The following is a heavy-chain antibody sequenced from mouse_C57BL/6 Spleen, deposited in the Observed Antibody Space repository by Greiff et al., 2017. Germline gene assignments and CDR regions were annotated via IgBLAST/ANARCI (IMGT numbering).Heavy chain of an antibody. V-gene: IGHV1-52*01. CDR3: ARGGLRLQYFDY. CDR2: IDPSDSET. J-gene: IGHJ2*01. CDR1: GYTFTSYW. D-gene: IGHD3-2*02. Sequence: QVQLQQSGAELVRPGSSVKLSCKASGYTFTSYWMHWVKQRPIQGLEWIGNIDPSDSETHYNQKFKNKATLTVDKSSSTAYMQLSSLTSEDSAVYYCARGGLRLQYFDYWGQGTTLTVSS.